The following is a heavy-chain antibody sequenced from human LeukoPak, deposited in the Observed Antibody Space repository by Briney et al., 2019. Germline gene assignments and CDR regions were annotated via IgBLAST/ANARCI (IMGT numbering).Heavy chain of an antibody. V-gene: IGHV4-34*01. CDR1: GGSFSGYY. D-gene: IGHD1-26*01. CDR3: AREEPRGSYVRYYYMDV. CDR2: INHSGST. Sequence: SETLSLTCAVYGGSFSGYYWSWIRQPPGKGLEWIGEINHSGSTNYNPSLKSRVTISVDTSKNQFSLKLSSVTAADTAVYYCAREEPRGSYVRYYYMDVWVKGTTVTVSS. J-gene: IGHJ6*03.